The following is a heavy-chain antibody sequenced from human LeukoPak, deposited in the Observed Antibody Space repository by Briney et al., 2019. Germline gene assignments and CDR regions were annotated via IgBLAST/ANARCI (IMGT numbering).Heavy chain of an antibody. D-gene: IGHD3-22*01. J-gene: IGHJ4*02. CDR3: ARVWSSGYTKDY. V-gene: IGHV3-48*04. CDR2: ISSSSSTI. Sequence: GGSLRLSCAASGFTFSSYSIDWVRQAPGKGLEWLSYISSSSSTIYYADSVKGRFTISRDNAKNSVYLQMNSLRAEDAAVYYCARVWSSGYTKDYWGQGTLVTVSS. CDR1: GFTFSSYS.